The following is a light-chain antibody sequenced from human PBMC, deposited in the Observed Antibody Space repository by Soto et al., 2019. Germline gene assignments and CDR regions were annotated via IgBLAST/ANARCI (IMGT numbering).Light chain of an antibody. J-gene: IGKJ1*01. CDR3: QQSYSTPQT. CDR1: QTISSY. Sequence: IQMTQYPSSLSASVGDRVTITCRASQTISSYLNWYQQKPGKAPELLIYAASSLQSGVPSRFSGSGSATDFTLTITSLQPEDFATYYCQQSYSTPQTFGQGTKVDI. CDR2: AAS. V-gene: IGKV1-39*01.